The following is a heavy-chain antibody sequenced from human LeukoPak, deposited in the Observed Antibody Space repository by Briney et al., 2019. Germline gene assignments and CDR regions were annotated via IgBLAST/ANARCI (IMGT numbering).Heavy chain of an antibody. V-gene: IGHV3-74*01. CDR1: GFSLSNYW. CDR3: VRSLRSADF. CDR2: ISPDGSQT. Sequence: PGGSLRLSCAASGFSLSNYWMHWVRQAPGKGLMWVSQISPDGSQTFYADSVKGRFAISRDNAKNTLFLQMDSLRAEDTALYYCVRSLRSADFWGQGTLVTVSS. J-gene: IGHJ4*02.